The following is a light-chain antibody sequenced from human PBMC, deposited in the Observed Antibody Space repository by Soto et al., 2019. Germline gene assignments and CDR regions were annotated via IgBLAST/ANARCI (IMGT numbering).Light chain of an antibody. CDR1: QRVSTTY. Sequence: EIVLTQSPGTLSLSPGERATLSCRASQRVSTTYLAWYQQKPGQAPRLLISYASTGATVNPARFTVSGYGTDFTLTINSLRSEDVAVYYCQQFHRWPVTFGGGAKVEI. CDR3: QQFHRWPVT. V-gene: IGKV3-20*01. J-gene: IGKJ4*01. CDR2: YAS.